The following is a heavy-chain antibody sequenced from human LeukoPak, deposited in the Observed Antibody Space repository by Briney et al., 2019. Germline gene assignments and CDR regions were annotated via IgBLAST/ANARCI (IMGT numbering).Heavy chain of an antibody. D-gene: IGHD3-16*02. CDR2: ISGSGGST. CDR3: AKDEYDYVWGSYPAPDY. CDR1: GFTFSSYG. Sequence: GGSLRLSCAASGFTFSSYGMHWVRQAPGKGLEWVSAISGSGGSTYYANSVKGRFTISRDNSKNTLYLQMNSLRAEDTAVYYCAKDEYDYVWGSYPAPDYWGQGTLVTVSS. V-gene: IGHV3-23*01. J-gene: IGHJ4*02.